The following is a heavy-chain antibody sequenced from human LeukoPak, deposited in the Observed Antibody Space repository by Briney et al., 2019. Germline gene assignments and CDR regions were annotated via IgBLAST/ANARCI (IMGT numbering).Heavy chain of an antibody. Sequence: GGSLRLSCAASGFTFSNAWMSWVRQAPGKGLEWVGRIKSKTDGGTTDYAAPVKGRFTISRDDSKNTLYLQMNSLKTEDTAVYYCTTRPRRDWLLYRDDAFDIWGQGIMVTVSS. CDR3: TTRPRRDWLLYRDDAFDI. CDR2: IKSKTDGGTT. J-gene: IGHJ3*02. V-gene: IGHV3-15*01. D-gene: IGHD3-9*01. CDR1: GFTFSNAW.